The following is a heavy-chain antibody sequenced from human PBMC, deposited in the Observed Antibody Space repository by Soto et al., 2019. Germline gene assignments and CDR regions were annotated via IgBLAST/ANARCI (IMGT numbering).Heavy chain of an antibody. V-gene: IGHV5-10-1*01. CDR3: ARPSLTYYYDSSGYDTGDAWFDP. D-gene: IGHD3-22*01. CDR2: IDPSDSYT. CDR1: GYSFTSYW. Sequence: PGESLKISCKGSGYSFTSYWIGWVRQMPGKGLEWMGRIDPSDSYTNYSPSFQGHVTISADKSISTAYLQWSSRKASDTAMYYCARPSLTYYYDSSGYDTGDAWFDPWGQGTLVTVSS. J-gene: IGHJ5*02.